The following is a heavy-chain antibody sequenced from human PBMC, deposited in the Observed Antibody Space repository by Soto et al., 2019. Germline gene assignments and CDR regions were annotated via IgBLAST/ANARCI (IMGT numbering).Heavy chain of an antibody. V-gene: IGHV4-59*02. Sequence: PSYSPSLTCTLAGGAGNCYCWRYIQKPPGKGLEWIGYIFYSGSTNHNPSLKSRVTMSVDSSKNQFSLNLSSVTAADTAVYYCARVFPSYCGGDCSYFDSWGQGTLVTVSS. J-gene: IGHJ4*02. CDR1: GGAGNCYC. CDR2: IFYSGST. CDR3: ARVFPSYCGGDCSYFDS. D-gene: IGHD2-21*02.